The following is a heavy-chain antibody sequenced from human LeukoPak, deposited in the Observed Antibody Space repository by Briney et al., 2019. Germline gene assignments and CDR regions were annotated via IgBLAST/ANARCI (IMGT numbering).Heavy chain of an antibody. V-gene: IGHV4-38-2*02. J-gene: IGHJ6*03. CDR1: GYSISTGYY. Sequence: SETLSLTCTVSGYSISTGYYWDWIRQPPGKGLDNPSLKSRVTISVDTSKNLFYLKLTSVTAADTAVYYCARDHASASYTYYYYYRDVWGKGTTVTVSS. D-gene: IGHD1-26*01. CDR3: ARDHASASYTYYYYYRDV.